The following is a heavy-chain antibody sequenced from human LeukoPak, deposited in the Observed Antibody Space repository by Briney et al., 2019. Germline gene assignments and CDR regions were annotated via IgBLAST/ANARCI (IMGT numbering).Heavy chain of an antibody. CDR1: GFTFSRYS. J-gene: IGHJ3*02. CDR3: ARGPPGYSSSWPYDAFDI. CDR2: ISSSGSTI. Sequence: PGGSLRLSCAASGFTFSRYSMTWVRQAPGKGLEWVSYISSSGSTIYYADSVKGRFTISRDNAKNSLYLQMNSLRAEDTAVYYCARGPPGYSSSWPYDAFDIWGQGTMVTVSS. D-gene: IGHD6-13*01. V-gene: IGHV3-48*04.